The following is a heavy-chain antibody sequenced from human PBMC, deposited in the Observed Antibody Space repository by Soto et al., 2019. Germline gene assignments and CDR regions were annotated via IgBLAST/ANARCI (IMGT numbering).Heavy chain of an antibody. J-gene: IGHJ1*01. CDR2: ISYDGSNK. V-gene: IGHV3-30*18. D-gene: IGHD6-19*01. Sequence: ESGGGVVQPGRSLRLSCAASGFTFSSYGMHWVRQAPGKGLEWVAVISYDGSNKYYADSVKGRFTISRDNSKNTLYLQMNSLRAEDTAVYYCAKVSSGWYWFFQHWGQGTLVTVSS. CDR1: GFTFSSYG. CDR3: AKVSSGWYWFFQH.